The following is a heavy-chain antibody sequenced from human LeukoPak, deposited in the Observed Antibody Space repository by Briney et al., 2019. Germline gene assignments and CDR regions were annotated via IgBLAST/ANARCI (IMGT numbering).Heavy chain of an antibody. Sequence: GGSLRLSCAASGFHFDNYWMTWVRQAPGMGLEWPANIHRDGSEKYYVVSVKGRFTISRVNAKNSLYLQMNSLRAEDTAVYYCARIITVTDGDYYFDYWGQGTLVTVSS. CDR2: IHRDGSEK. D-gene: IGHD2-21*02. CDR3: ARIITVTDGDYYFDY. J-gene: IGHJ4*02. V-gene: IGHV3-7*01. CDR1: GFHFDNYW.